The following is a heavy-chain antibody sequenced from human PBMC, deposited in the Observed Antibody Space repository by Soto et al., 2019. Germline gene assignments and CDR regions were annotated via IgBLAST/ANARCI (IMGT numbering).Heavy chain of an antibody. V-gene: IGHV5-10-1*01. CDR3: ARRGYCTSTSCYAMRYFGMDV. CDR1: GYNFTRYW. J-gene: IGHJ6*02. D-gene: IGHD2-2*01. CDR2: IDPSDSYI. Sequence: PGECLTIPCTWSGYNFTRYWINWGRQMPGKGLEWMGRIDPSDSYINYSPSFQGHVTISADKSTNTAYLQWSSLKASDTAIYYCARRGYCTSTSCYAMRYFGMDVWGQGTTVTVSS.